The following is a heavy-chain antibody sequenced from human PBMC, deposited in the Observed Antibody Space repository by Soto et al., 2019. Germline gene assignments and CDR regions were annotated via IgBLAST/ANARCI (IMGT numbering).Heavy chain of an antibody. J-gene: IGHJ5*02. CDR1: GYTFTSYA. CDR3: ARDLSGLYCGGDCYPNWFDP. V-gene: IGHV1-3*01. D-gene: IGHD2-21*02. CDR2: INAGNGNT. Sequence: ASVKVSCKASGYTFTSYAMHWVRQAPGQRLEWMGWINAGNGNTKYSQKFQGRVTITRDTSASTAYMELSSLRSEDTAVYYCARDLSGLYCGGDCYPNWFDPWGQGTLVTVSS.